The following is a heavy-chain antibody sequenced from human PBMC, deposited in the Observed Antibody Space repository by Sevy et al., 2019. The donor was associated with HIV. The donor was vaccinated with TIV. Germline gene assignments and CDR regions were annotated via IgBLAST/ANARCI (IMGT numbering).Heavy chain of an antibody. J-gene: IGHJ6*02. Sequence: GGSLRLSCAASGFNFSNYVLHWVRQAPGKGLEWVTFISSYGNEADYVDSVKGRFTISRDDSKNTLYLQMNSLRPEDTAVYYYARSILAVAGSYGMDVWGQGTTVTVSS. CDR1: GFNFSNYV. CDR2: ISSYGNEA. CDR3: ARSILAVAGSYGMDV. D-gene: IGHD6-19*01. V-gene: IGHV3-30*03.